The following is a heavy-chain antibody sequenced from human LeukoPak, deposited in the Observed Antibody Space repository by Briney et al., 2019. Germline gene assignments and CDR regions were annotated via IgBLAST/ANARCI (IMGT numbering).Heavy chain of an antibody. CDR3: ARAIFGVAKNKRGMDV. V-gene: IGHV3-21*01. Sequence: SGGSLRLSCAASGFTFSSYSMNWVRQAPGKGLEWVSSISSSSYIYYSDSVKGRFTISRHNAKNSLYLQMNSLRAEDTALYYCARAIFGVAKNKRGMDVWGQGTTVTVSS. D-gene: IGHD3-3*01. J-gene: IGHJ6*02. CDR2: ISSSSYI. CDR1: GFTFSSYS.